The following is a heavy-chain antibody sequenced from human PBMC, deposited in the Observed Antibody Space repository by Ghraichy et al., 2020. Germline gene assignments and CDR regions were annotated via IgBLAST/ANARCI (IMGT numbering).Heavy chain of an antibody. J-gene: IGHJ5*02. D-gene: IGHD4-17*01. CDR1: GFTFSSYW. V-gene: IGHV3-7*01. CDR2: IKQDGGEK. CDR3: ARYDYGNFDP. Sequence: GGSLSLSCAASGFTFSSYWMTWIRQAPGKGLEWVANIKQDGGEKYYVDSVKGRFTISRDNAKNSLYLQMNSLRVEDTAVYYCARYDYGNFDPWGQGTLVTVSS.